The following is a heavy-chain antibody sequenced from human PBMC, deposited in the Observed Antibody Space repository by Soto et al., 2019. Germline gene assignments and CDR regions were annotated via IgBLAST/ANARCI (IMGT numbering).Heavy chain of an antibody. V-gene: IGHV1-18*01. Sequence: QVQLVQSGAEVKKPGASVKVSCKASGYTFTSYGISWVRQAPGQGLEWMGWISVYSSNINYAQKLQGRVTMTTDTSTTTAYMVRRSLRADETAVYCAARGGWYGSHDYWCQRTLVTVST. D-gene: IGHD2-15*01. CDR3: ARGGWYGSHDY. J-gene: IGHJ4*02. CDR2: ISVYSSNI. CDR1: GYTFTSYG.